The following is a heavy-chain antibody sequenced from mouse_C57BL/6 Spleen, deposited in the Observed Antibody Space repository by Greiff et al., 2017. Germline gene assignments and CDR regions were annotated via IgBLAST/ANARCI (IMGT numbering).Heavy chain of an antibody. CDR2: IYPGGGYT. D-gene: IGHD3-1*01. J-gene: IGHJ1*03. Sequence: QVQLKESGAELVRPGTSVKMSCKASGYTFTNYWIGWAKQRPGHGLEWIGDIYPGGGYTNYNEKFKGKATLTADKSSSTAYMQFSSLTSEDSAIYYCARIGGGYFDVWGTGTTVTVSS. V-gene: IGHV1-63*01. CDR1: GYTFTNYW. CDR3: ARIGGGYFDV.